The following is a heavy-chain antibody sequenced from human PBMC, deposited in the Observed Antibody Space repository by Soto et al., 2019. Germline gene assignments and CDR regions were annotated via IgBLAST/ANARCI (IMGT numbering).Heavy chain of an antibody. CDR1: GYTFTSYG. V-gene: IGHV1-18*01. CDR2: ISAYNGNT. J-gene: IGHJ3*02. CDR3: AISPEEQQLVPDAFDI. D-gene: IGHD6-13*01. Sequence: ASVKVSCKASGYTFTSYGMSWVRQAPGQGLEWMGWISAYNGNTNYAQKLQGRVTMTTDTSTSTAYMELRSLRSDDTAVYYCAISPEEQQLVPDAFDIWGQGTMVTVSS.